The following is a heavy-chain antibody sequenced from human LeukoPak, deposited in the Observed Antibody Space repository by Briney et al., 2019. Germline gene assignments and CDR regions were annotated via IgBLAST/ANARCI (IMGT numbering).Heavy chain of an antibody. CDR1: GFTFSSYA. V-gene: IGHV3-23*01. CDR3: ARFFGSSWSRAFDI. CDR2: ISGSGGST. D-gene: IGHD6-13*01. Sequence: GGSLRLSCAASGFTFSSYAMSWVRQAPGKGLEWVSAISGSGGSTYYADFVKGRFTISRDNSKNTLYLQMNSLRAEDTAVYYCARFFGSSWSRAFDIWGQGTMVTVSS. J-gene: IGHJ3*02.